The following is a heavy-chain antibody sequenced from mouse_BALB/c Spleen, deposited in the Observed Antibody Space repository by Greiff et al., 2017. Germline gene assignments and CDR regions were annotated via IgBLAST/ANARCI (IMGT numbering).Heavy chain of an antibody. Sequence: EVMLVESGGGLVQPGGSLRLSCATSGFTFTDYYMSWVRQPPGKALEWLGFIRNKANGYTTEYSASVKGRFTISRDNSQSILYLQMNTLRAEDSATYYCARDSSGYWFAYWGQGTLVTVSA. CDR1: GFTFTDYY. CDR2: IRNKANGYTT. CDR3: ARDSSGYWFAY. J-gene: IGHJ3*01. D-gene: IGHD3-1*01. V-gene: IGHV7-3*02.